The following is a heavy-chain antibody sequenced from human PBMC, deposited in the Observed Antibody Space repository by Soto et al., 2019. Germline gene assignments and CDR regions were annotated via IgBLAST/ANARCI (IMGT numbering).Heavy chain of an antibody. Sequence: ASVKVSCNVSGYTLTELSMHWVRQAPGKGLEWMGGFDPEDGETIYAQKFQGRVTITEDTSTDTAYMELSSLRSEDTAVYYCAPQLGIRADAFDIWGQGTMVTVSS. CDR3: APQLGIRADAFDI. D-gene: IGHD7-27*01. CDR2: FDPEDGET. CDR1: GYTLTELS. V-gene: IGHV1-24*01. J-gene: IGHJ3*02.